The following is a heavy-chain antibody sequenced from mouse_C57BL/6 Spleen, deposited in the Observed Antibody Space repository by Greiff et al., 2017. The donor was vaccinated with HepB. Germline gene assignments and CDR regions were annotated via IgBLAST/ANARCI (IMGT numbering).Heavy chain of an antibody. CDR1: GFTFSSYA. J-gene: IGHJ3*01. CDR2: ISDGGSYT. D-gene: IGHD2-5*01. V-gene: IGHV5-4*01. CDR3: ARERDSNYVWFAY. Sequence: EVQLVESGGGLVKPGGSLKLSCAASGFTFSSYAMSWVRQTPEKRLEWVATISDGGSYTYYPDNVKGRFTISRDNAKNNLYLQMSHLKSEDTAMYYCARERDSNYVWFAYWGQGTLVTVSA.